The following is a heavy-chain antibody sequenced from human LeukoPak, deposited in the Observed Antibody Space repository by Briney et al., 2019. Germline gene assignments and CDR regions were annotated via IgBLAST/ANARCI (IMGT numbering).Heavy chain of an antibody. Sequence: GASVKVSCKASGYTFTSYGIGWVRQAPGQGLEWMGWISAYNGNTNYAQKLQGRVTMTTDTSTSTAYMELRSLRSDDTAVYYCARDESITMIVVGFDYWGQGTLVTVSS. CDR1: GYTFTSYG. V-gene: IGHV1-18*01. D-gene: IGHD3-22*01. CDR2: ISAYNGNT. J-gene: IGHJ4*02. CDR3: ARDESITMIVVGFDY.